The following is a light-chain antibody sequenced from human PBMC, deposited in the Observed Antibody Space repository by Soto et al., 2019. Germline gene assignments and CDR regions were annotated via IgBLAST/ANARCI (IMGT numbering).Light chain of an antibody. V-gene: IGKV1-39*01. J-gene: IGKJ1*01. CDR1: QSISSY. CDR2: AAS. CDR3: QQGYSIPWT. Sequence: DLQMTQSPSSVSASVGDRVTITCRASQSISSYLNWYQERPGKAPKVLIHAASTLESGVPSRFSGSGSGTDFTLTISSLQLEDFAIYYCQQGYSIPWTFGQGTKGDIK.